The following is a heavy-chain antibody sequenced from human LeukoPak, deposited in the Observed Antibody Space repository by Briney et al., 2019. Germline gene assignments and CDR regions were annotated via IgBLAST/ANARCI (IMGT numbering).Heavy chain of an antibody. Sequence: GRSLRLSCAASGFTFSSYGMHWVRQAPGKGLEGVAFMSYDGSNKYYTDSVKGRFTISRDNSKNTLYLQMNSMRAEDTALYYCAKNTVDATWGRFDYWGQGTLVTVSS. CDR1: GFTFSSYG. J-gene: IGHJ4*02. D-gene: IGHD6-19*01. V-gene: IGHV3-30*18. CDR3: AKNTVDATWGRFDY. CDR2: MSYDGSNK.